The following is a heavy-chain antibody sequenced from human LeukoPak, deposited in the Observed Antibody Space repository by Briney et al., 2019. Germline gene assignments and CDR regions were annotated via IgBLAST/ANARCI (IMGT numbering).Heavy chain of an antibody. CDR1: GGSISSYY. CDR2: IYYSGST. CDR3: AGGVLQWLVLSGDYYYGMDV. J-gene: IGHJ6*02. V-gene: IGHV4-59*01. D-gene: IGHD6-19*01. Sequence: SETLSLTCTVSGGSISSYYWSWIRQPPGKGLEWIGYIYYSGSTNYNPPLKSRVTISVDTSKNQFSLKLSSVTAADTAVYYCAGGVLQWLVLSGDYYYGMDVWGQGTTVTVSS.